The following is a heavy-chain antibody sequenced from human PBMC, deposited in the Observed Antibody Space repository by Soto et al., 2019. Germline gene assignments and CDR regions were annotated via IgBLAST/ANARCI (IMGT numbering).Heavy chain of an antibody. J-gene: IGHJ6*02. CDR3: ARGDSTDCSNGVCSFFYNHDMDV. V-gene: IGHV1-2*04. CDR1: GYSFTDYH. D-gene: IGHD2-8*01. CDR2: INPKSGGT. Sequence: ASVKVSCKASGYSFTDYHIHWVRKAPGQGIEWLGRINPKSGGTSTAQKFQGWVTMTTDTSISPASMELTRLTSDDTASYYCARGDSTDCSNGVCSFFYNHDMDVWGQGTTVTVS.